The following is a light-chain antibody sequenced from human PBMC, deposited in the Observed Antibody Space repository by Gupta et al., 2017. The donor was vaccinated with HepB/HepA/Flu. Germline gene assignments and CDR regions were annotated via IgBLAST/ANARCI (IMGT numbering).Light chain of an antibody. Sequence: QAVVTQEPSLTVSPGGTVTLTCGSSTGTVTSDHFPYWFQQKPGQAPTTLIYDTTNKNSWTPARFSGSLLGGKAALTLSGAQPEDEPDYYCLLSYTGPSWVFGGGTKLTVL. CDR1: TGTVTSDHF. J-gene: IGLJ3*02. CDR3: LLSYTGPSWV. V-gene: IGLV7-46*01. CDR2: DTT.